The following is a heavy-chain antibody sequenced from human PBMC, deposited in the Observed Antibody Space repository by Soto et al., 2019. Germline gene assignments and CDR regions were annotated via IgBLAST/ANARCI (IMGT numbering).Heavy chain of an antibody. D-gene: IGHD2-8*02. CDR2: FSLSGTT. Sequence: QVQLQESGPGLMKPSETLSLTCSVSGASIAGSSYWSWIRQPAGKGLEWIGRFSLSGTTNYSPSPRGRVTMSTDGFKNQFSPRLTSVTAADTALYYCARGMKPPGAAAWYYFDSWGQGTLVTVSS. CDR1: GASIAGSSY. J-gene: IGHJ4*02. CDR3: ARGMKPPGAAAWYYFDS. V-gene: IGHV4-4*07.